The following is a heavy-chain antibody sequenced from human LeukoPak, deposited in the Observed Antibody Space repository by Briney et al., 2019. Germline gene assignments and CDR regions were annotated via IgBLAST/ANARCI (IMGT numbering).Heavy chain of an antibody. CDR3: AKNLDY. CDR1: GFTFSTYG. J-gene: IGHJ4*02. CDR2: ISNSGTST. V-gene: IGHV3-23*01. Sequence: PGGSLRLSCAASGFTFSTYGMSWVRQAPGKGLEWVSTISNSGTSTYYVDSVKGRFTISRDNSKNTLYLQMHSLRAEDTAVYYRAKNLDYWGQGTLVTVSS.